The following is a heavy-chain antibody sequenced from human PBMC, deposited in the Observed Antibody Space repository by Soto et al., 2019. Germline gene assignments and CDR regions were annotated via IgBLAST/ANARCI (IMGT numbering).Heavy chain of an antibody. V-gene: IGHV4-30-2*01. Sequence: QLQLRESGSGLVRPSQTLSLTCAVYGGSISSGAYSWSWIRQPPGKVLEWIGFVSPRGSTSYNPSPNSPVTITVVISETHLTLTLAPRPAPHPALYYCARWMRSSGYLRACDVWGDGTM. CDR3: ARWMRSSGYLRACDV. D-gene: IGHD3-22*01. CDR1: GGSISSGAYS. J-gene: IGHJ3*01. CDR2: VSPRGST.